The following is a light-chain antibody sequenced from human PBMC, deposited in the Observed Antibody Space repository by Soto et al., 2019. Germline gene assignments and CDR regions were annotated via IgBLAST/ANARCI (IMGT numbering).Light chain of an antibody. J-gene: IGLJ2*01. CDR3: YSAADNIGV. CDR2: KDS. Sequence: YELTQPSSVSVSPGQTARITCSGDVLAKKYARWFQQKPGQAPVLVIYKDSERPSGIPERFSGSSSGTTVTLTISGAQVEDEADYYCYSAADNIGVFGGGTKLTVL. CDR1: VLAKKY. V-gene: IGLV3-27*01.